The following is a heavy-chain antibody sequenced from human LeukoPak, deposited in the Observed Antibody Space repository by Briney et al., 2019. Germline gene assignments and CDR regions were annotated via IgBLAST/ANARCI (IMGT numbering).Heavy chain of an antibody. CDR2: IYWDDDK. D-gene: IGHD3-22*01. CDR1: GFSLSTTGVA. Sequence: SGPTLAKPTQTLTPTCTFSGFSLSTTGVAVGWIRQPPGKALEWLALIYWDDDKRYSPSLTSRLTITKDTSKNQVVLTMTNMDPVDTAAYYCAPLKGDIVVDSHWGQGTLVTVSS. CDR3: APLKGDIVVDSH. J-gene: IGHJ4*02. V-gene: IGHV2-5*02.